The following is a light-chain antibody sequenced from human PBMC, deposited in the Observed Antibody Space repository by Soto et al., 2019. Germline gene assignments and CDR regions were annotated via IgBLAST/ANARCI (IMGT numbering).Light chain of an antibody. CDR3: HLYGTSPLFT. V-gene: IGKV3-20*01. Sequence: IVLTQSTGTVSFSPGVRATLSCRASQTVSSSYLAWSQQKPGQAPRPLIYGASNRATGVPDRFSGTGSGTDFTLTISRLEPEDFAVYYCHLYGTSPLFTFGQG. CDR1: QTVSSSY. J-gene: IGKJ2*01. CDR2: GAS.